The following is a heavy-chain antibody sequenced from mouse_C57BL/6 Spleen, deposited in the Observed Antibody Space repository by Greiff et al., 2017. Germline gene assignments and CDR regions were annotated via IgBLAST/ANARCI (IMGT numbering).Heavy chain of an antibody. Sequence: QVQLQQSGPELVKPGASVKISCKASGYAFSSSWMNWVKQRPGKGLEWIGRIYPGDGDTNYNGKFKGKATLTADKSSSTAYMQLSSLTSEDSAVYFCARDYYGRSPFAYWGQGTLVTVSA. CDR2: IYPGDGDT. J-gene: IGHJ3*01. CDR3: ARDYYGRSPFAY. V-gene: IGHV1-82*01. D-gene: IGHD1-1*01. CDR1: GYAFSSSW.